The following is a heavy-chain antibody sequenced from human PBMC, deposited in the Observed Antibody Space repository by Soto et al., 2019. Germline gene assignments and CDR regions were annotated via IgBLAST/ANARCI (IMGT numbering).Heavy chain of an antibody. CDR3: ARLPWADYGGIFDP. CDR2: IYYSGST. D-gene: IGHD4-17*01. Sequence: SQTLSLTCTVSGGSISNFYWSWIRHPPGKKLEWIGYIYYSGSTNYNPSLKSRVTISVDTSKDQFSLKLYSVTTADTAMYYCARLPWADYGGIFDPWGQGTLVTVSS. V-gene: IGHV4-59*01. CDR1: GGSISNFY. J-gene: IGHJ5*02.